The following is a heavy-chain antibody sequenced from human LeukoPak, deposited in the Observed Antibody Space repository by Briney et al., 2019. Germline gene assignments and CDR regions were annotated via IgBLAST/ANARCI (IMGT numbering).Heavy chain of an antibody. CDR3: ASYSSGWYTPLDY. V-gene: IGHV3-48*04. Sequence: GGSLRLSCAASGFTFSSYSMNWGRQAPGKGLEWVSYISSSSSTIYYADSVKGRFTISRDNAKNSLYLQMNSLRAEDTAVYYCASYSSGWYTPLDYWGQGTLVTVSS. J-gene: IGHJ4*02. D-gene: IGHD6-19*01. CDR1: GFTFSSYS. CDR2: ISSSSSTI.